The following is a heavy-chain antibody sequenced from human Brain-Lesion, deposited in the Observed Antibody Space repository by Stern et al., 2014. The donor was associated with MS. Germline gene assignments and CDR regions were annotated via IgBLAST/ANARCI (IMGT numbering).Heavy chain of an antibody. CDR3: ARGERWFDA. Sequence: EVQLVESGGGLVQPGGSLRLSCAASGFTFSNYWMHWVRQAPGKGLVWVSRVNNERRRTSYADSVKGRFTMSRDNAKNTLYLQMNSLRVEDAAIYYCARGERWFDAWGQGTLVTVSS. D-gene: IGHD3-10*01. V-gene: IGHV3-74*02. CDR2: VNNERRRT. J-gene: IGHJ5*02. CDR1: GFTFSNYW.